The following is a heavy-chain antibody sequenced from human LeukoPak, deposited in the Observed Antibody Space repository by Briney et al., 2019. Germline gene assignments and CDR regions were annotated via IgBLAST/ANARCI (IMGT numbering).Heavy chain of an antibody. CDR1: GGSISSEAHY. CDR2: IFYSGST. Sequence: SETLSLTCTVSGGSISSEAHYWAWIRQPPGKGLEWIGSIFYSGSTYYNPSLKSRVTISIDTSKSQFSLRVNSVTAADTAIYYCTREGVQSSWYSDSWGQGTLVTVSS. V-gene: IGHV4-39*01. J-gene: IGHJ4*02. D-gene: IGHD2-2*01. CDR3: TREGVQSSWYSDS.